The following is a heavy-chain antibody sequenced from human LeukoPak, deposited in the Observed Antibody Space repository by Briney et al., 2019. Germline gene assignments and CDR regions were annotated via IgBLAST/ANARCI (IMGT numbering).Heavy chain of an antibody. J-gene: IGHJ4*02. V-gene: IGHV1-2*02. D-gene: IGHD2-21*02. CDR2: INPNSGGT. CDR3: ARPSAIAAYCGGDCYSFDY. Sequence: VASVKVSCKASGYTFTGYYMHWVRQAPGQGLEWMGWINPNSGGTNCAQKFQGRVTMTRDTSISTAYMELSRLRSDDTAVYYCARPSAIAAYCGGDCYSFDYWGQGTLVTVSS. CDR1: GYTFTGYY.